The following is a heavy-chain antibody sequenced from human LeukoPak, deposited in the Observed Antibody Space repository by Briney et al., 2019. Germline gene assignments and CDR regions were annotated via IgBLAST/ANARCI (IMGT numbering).Heavy chain of an antibody. J-gene: IGHJ4*02. CDR1: GGSISSGSYY. Sequence: SETLSLTCTVSGGSISSGSYYWSWIRQPAGKGLEWIGRVYNSGSTNYNPSLKSRVTISVDTSKNQFSLKLNSVTAADTAVYYCARDHLSGGYYFGYFDYWGQGTLVIVSS. CDR2: VYNSGST. CDR3: ARDHLSGGYYFGYFDY. V-gene: IGHV4-61*02. D-gene: IGHD3-22*01.